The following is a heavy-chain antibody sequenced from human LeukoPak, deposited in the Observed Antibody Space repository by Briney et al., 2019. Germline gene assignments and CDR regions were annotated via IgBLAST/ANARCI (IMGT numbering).Heavy chain of an antibody. CDR1: SGSFSGYY. CDR3: AREGNYDFWSGRGVAFDI. D-gene: IGHD3-3*01. J-gene: IGHJ3*02. CDR2: IYYSGST. V-gene: IGHV4-59*01. Sequence: SETQSLTCAVYSGSFSGYYWSWIRQPPGKGLEWIGYIYYSGSTNYNPSLKSRVTISVDTSKNQFSLKLSSVTAADTAVYYCAREGNYDFWSGRGVAFDIWGQGTMVTVSS.